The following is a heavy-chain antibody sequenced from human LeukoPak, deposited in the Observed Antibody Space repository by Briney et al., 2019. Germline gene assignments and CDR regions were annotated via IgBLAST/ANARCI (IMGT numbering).Heavy chain of an antibody. CDR3: AKEWNDWNDYFDY. J-gene: IGHJ4*02. CDR1: GFTSSSYG. Sequence: GGSLRLSCAASGFTSSSYGMHKVRHEPRERGEWGAVILYDGSKKYYADSAKSGFTISRDNSKDTLNLQMNSLTAEDTAVYYCAKEWNDWNDYFDYWGQGTLVTVSS. D-gene: IGHD1-1*01. V-gene: IGHV3-30*18. CDR2: ILYDGSKK.